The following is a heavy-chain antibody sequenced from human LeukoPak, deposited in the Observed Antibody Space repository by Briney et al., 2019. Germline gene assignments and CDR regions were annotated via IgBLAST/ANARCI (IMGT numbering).Heavy chain of an antibody. CDR2: MNPSSGNT. CDR3: TRAWSGGSDAFDI. V-gene: IGHV1-8*01. Sequence: ASVKVSCTASGYTFSNYDINWVRRAPGQGLEWMGWMNPSSGNTGYAQKFQGRVTMTWSTSMTTAYMELSSLRSEDTAMYYCTRAWSGGSDAFDIWGQGTMVTVSS. D-gene: IGHD3-3*01. J-gene: IGHJ3*02. CDR1: GYTFSNYD.